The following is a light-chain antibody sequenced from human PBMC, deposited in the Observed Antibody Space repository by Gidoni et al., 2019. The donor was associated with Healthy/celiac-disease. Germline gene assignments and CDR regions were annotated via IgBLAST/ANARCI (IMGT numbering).Light chain of an antibody. CDR1: SSDVGCYNY. CDR2: DVS. CDR3: SSYTSSSAVV. J-gene: IGLJ2*01. V-gene: IGLV2-14*03. Sequence: QSALTQPASVSGSPGQSITSSCTGTSSDVGCYNYVSWYQQHPGKAPQLMIYDVSNRPSGVSNRFSGSKSGNTASLTISGLQAEDEADYYCSSYTSSSAVVFGGGTKLTVL.